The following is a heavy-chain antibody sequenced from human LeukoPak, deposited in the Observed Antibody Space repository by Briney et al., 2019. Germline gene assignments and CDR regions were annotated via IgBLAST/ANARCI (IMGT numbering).Heavy chain of an antibody. Sequence: GGSLRLSCAASGFTFSKYGMYWVRQAPSKGLEWVAFIRNDGRNKYYTESVKGRFTISRDNAKNSLYLQMNSLRAEDTALYYCAKDMGYDILEIFDYWGQGTLVTVSS. CDR1: GFTFSKYG. D-gene: IGHD3-9*01. CDR3: AKDMGYDILEIFDY. J-gene: IGHJ4*02. V-gene: IGHV3-30*02. CDR2: IRNDGRNK.